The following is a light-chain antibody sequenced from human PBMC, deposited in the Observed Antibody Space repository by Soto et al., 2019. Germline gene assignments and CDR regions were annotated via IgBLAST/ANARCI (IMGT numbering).Light chain of an antibody. V-gene: IGKV3D-7*01. CDR1: QSVSSSY. CDR2: GAS. Sequence: PGERVTLSCRASQSVSSSYLTWYQQKPGQAPRLLIYGASTRATGIPARFSGSGSGTDFTLTISSLQPEDFAVYYCQQYNNWPRTFGQGTKVDI. J-gene: IGKJ1*01. CDR3: QQYNNWPRT.